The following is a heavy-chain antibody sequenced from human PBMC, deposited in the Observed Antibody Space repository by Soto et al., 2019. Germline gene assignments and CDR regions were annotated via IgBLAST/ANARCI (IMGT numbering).Heavy chain of an antibody. CDR1: GFTFSSYA. CDR2: ISGSGGST. Sequence: HPGGSLRLSCAASGFTFSSYAMSWVRQAPGKGLEWVSAISGSGGSTYYADSVKGRFTISRDNSKNTLYLQMNSLRAEDTAVYYCAKDQHSGLGHYFDYWGQGTLVTVSS. J-gene: IGHJ4*02. D-gene: IGHD5-12*01. CDR3: AKDQHSGLGHYFDY. V-gene: IGHV3-23*01.